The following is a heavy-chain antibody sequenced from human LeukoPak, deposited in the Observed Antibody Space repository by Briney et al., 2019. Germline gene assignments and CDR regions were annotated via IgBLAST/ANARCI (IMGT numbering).Heavy chain of an antibody. V-gene: IGHV3-74*01. CDR3: ARDQGSTSRGIDY. J-gene: IGHJ4*02. CDR1: GLTFSTYS. Sequence: GGSLRLSCAVSGLTFSTYSMTWVRQGPGKGLEWVSRIYSDGNTTNYADSVKGRFTISRDNAKNTLYLQMNSLRAEDTAVYYCARDQGSTSRGIDYWGQGTLVTVSS. CDR2: IYSDGNTT. D-gene: IGHD2-2*01.